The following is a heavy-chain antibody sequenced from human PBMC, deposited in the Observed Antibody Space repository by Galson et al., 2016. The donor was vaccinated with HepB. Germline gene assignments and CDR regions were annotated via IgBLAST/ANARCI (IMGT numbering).Heavy chain of an antibody. CDR2: ISFDGTEK. CDR1: GFTFSDNA. V-gene: IGHV3-30*04. CDR3: ARDRGDYVWGSSRLVTAYYYGVDV. D-gene: IGHD3-16*02. J-gene: IGHJ6*02. Sequence: SLRLSCADSGFTFSDNAMHWVRQAPGKGLEWVALISFDGTEKYYADSVRGRFTISRDNYKNTLYLQMKSLRANDTAVYYCARDRGDYVWGSSRLVTAYYYGVDVWGQGTTVTVSS.